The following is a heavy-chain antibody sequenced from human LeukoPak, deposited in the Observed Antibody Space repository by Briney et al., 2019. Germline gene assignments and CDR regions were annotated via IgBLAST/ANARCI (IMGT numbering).Heavy chain of an antibody. D-gene: IGHD3-22*01. CDR3: ATSALNYDDGSASYFDY. CDR1: GGSLSSSSYY. Sequence: SETLSLTCTVSGGSLSSSSYYWGWIRQPPGKGLEWIGSFYYSGSTSYNPSLKSRVTISVDTSKNQFSLKLSSVTAADTAVYYCATSALNYDDGSASYFDYWGQGTLVTVSS. J-gene: IGHJ4*02. V-gene: IGHV4-39*01. CDR2: FYYSGST.